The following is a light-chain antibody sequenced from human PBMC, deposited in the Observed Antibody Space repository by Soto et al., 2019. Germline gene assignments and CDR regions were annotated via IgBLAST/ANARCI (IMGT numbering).Light chain of an antibody. V-gene: IGLV2-14*01. CDR2: EVI. Sequence: QSALTQPASVSGSPGQSITISCAGTGGDIGAYNYVSWYQQHPGKAPKLMIYEVIRRPSGISNRFSGSKSGNTASLTISTLQAEDEADYYCSSYTTSSTVVFGGGTQLTVL. CDR1: GGDIGAYNY. CDR3: SSYTTSSTVV. J-gene: IGLJ3*02.